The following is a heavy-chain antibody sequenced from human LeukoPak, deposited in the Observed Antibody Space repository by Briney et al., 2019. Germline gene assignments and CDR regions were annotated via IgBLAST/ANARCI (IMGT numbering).Heavy chain of an antibody. CDR3: ATSFMVRGGIGSLDY. Sequence: GGSLRLSCAASGFTFSSYEMNWVRQAPGEGLEWVSYISSSGSTIYYADSVKGRFTISRDNAKNSLYLQMNSLRAEDTAVYYLATSFMVRGGIGSLDYWDQGPLVTVTS. D-gene: IGHD3-10*01. V-gene: IGHV3-48*03. CDR1: GFTFSSYE. J-gene: IGHJ1*01. CDR2: ISSSGSTI.